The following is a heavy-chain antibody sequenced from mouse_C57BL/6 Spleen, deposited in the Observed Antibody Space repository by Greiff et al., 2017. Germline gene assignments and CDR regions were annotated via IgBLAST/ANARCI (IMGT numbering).Heavy chain of an antibody. V-gene: IGHV3-6*01. CDR2: ISYDGSN. CDR3: ARDLEDYYGSSYVGYFDV. CDR1: GYSITSGYY. J-gene: IGHJ1*03. Sequence: EVQLQQSGPGLVKPSQSLSLTCSVTGYSITSGYYWNWIRQFPGNKLEWMGYISYDGSNNYNPSLKNRISITRDTSKNQFFLKLNSVTTEDTATYYCARDLEDYYGSSYVGYFDVWGTGTTVTVSS. D-gene: IGHD1-1*01.